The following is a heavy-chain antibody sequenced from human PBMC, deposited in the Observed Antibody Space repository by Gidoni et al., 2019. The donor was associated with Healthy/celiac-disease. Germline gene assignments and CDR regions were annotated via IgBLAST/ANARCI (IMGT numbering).Heavy chain of an antibody. CDR3: ARCSKGFTYYDILTGYRSDYFDY. J-gene: IGHJ4*02. CDR2: IYCSGST. V-gene: IGHV4-39*01. D-gene: IGHD3-9*01. Sequence: QLQLQESGPGLVKPSETLSLTCTVSGGSISSSSYYWGWIRQPPGKGLEWIRSIYCSGSTYYNPSLKRRFTISVDTSKNQFSLKLSSVTAADTSVYYCARCSKGFTYYDILTGYRSDYFDYWGQGTLVTVSS. CDR1: GGSISSSSYY.